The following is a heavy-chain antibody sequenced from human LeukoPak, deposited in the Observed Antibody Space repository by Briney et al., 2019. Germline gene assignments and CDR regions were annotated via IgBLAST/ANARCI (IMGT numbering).Heavy chain of an antibody. CDR3: ARGDSNSLEYLYYMDV. CDR1: GGSISSSSYY. D-gene: IGHD4-11*01. J-gene: IGHJ6*03. Sequence: SETLSLTCTVSGGSISSSSYYWGWIRRPPGKGLEWIGSIYYSGSTYYNPSLKSRVTISVDTSKNQFSLKLTSVTAADTGVYYCARGDSNSLEYLYYMDVWGKGTTVTVSS. CDR2: IYYSGST. V-gene: IGHV4-39*01.